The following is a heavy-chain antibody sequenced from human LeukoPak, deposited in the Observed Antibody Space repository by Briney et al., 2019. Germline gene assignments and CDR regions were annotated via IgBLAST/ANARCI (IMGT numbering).Heavy chain of an antibody. D-gene: IGHD3-10*01. J-gene: IGHJ6*02. CDR3: AKDSGYYYYGMDV. CDR1: GFTFSSYG. V-gene: IGHV3-30*18. CDR2: ISYDGSNK. Sequence: GRSLRLSCAASGFTFSSYGMHWVRQAPGKGLEWVAVISYDGSNKYYADSVKGRFTISRDNSKNTLYLQMNSLRAEDTAVYYCAKDSGYYYYGMDVWAKGPRSPSP.